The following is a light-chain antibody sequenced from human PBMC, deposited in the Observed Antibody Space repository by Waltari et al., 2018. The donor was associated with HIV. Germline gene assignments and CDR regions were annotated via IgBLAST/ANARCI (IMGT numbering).Light chain of an antibody. CDR3: AAWDDSLNGLVV. J-gene: IGLJ2*01. CDR1: RSNIGTNS. V-gene: IGLV1-44*01. Sequence: QSELTQSPSASGTPGQRVTISCSGSRSNIGTNSVNWYQQLPGTAPNLLIYSNQQGPSGVPDLFSGSMSGPSAALAITGLRSEDEADYYCAAWDDSLNGLVVFGGGTKLTVL. CDR2: SNQ.